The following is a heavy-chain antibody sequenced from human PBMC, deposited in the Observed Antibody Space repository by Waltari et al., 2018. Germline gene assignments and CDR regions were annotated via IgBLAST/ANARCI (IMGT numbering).Heavy chain of an antibody. V-gene: IGHV3-23*01. J-gene: IGHJ4*02. CDR1: GLTFRAYA. Sequence: EVQLLESGGGLVQPGGSLRISCTVSGLTFRAYAMTWVRQAPGKGLGWVALVGSSGAATYYADSVKGRFSISRDNSRNTLYLQMNSLRAEDTAMYYCAKRGAPGELWFFDYWGQGNLVTVSS. CDR2: VGSSGAAT. D-gene: IGHD2-21*01. CDR3: AKRGAPGELWFFDY.